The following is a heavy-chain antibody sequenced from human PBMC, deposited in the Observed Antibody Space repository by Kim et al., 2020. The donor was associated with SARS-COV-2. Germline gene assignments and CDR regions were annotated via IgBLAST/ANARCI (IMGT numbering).Heavy chain of an antibody. J-gene: IGHJ6*02. D-gene: IGHD3-22*01. CDR1: GFTFSSYW. Sequence: GGSLRLSCAASGFTFSSYWMHWVRQAPGKGLVWVSRINSDGSSTSYADSVKGRFTISRDNAKNTLYLQMNSLRAEDTAVYYCARDWETYYYDSSGYYRAYYYYGMDVWGQGTTVTVAS. V-gene: IGHV3-74*01. CDR3: ARDWETYYYDSSGYYRAYYYYGMDV. CDR2: INSDGSST.